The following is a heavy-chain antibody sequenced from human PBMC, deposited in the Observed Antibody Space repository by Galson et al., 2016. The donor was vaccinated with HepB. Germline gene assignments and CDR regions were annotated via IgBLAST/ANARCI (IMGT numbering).Heavy chain of an antibody. CDR3: ARDVGGWGSY. CDR1: GFTFSSYS. V-gene: IGHV3-21*01. Sequence: SLRLSCAASGFTFSSYSMNWVRQAPGKGLEWVSSISTSSSYMYYADSVKGRFTISRDNAKNSLYLQMNSLRAEDTAVYFCARDVGGWGSYWGQGTLVAVSS. J-gene: IGHJ4*02. CDR2: ISTSSSYM. D-gene: IGHD3-10*01.